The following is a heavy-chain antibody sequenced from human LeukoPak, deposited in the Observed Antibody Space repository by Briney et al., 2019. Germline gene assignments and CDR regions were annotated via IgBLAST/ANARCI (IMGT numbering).Heavy chain of an antibody. CDR3: ARKENVYYYFDY. V-gene: IGHV4-61*01. Sequence: SETLSLTCTVSGGSVSSGSYYWSWIRQPPGKGLEWIGYIYHSGTTYYNPSLQGRVTMSVDTSKNQFSLKLSSVTAVDTAVYYCARKENVYYYFDYWGQGTLVTVSS. CDR2: IYHSGTT. CDR1: GGSVSSGSYY. J-gene: IGHJ4*02. D-gene: IGHD3-10*01.